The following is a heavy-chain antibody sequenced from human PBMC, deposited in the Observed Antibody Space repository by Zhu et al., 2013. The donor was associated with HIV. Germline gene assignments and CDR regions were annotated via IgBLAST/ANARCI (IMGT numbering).Heavy chain of an antibody. CDR1: GYSISSGYY. D-gene: IGHD4-17*01. Sequence: QVQLQESGPGLVKPSETLSLTCAVSGYSISSGYYWGWIRQPPGKGLEWIGYIYYSGSTNYNPSLKSRVTISVDTSKNQFSLKLSSVTAADTAVYYCAREGGXNGDPWYFDLWGRGTLVTVSS. CDR2: IYYSGST. J-gene: IGHJ2*01. V-gene: IGHV4-61*01. CDR3: AREGGXNGDPWYFDL.